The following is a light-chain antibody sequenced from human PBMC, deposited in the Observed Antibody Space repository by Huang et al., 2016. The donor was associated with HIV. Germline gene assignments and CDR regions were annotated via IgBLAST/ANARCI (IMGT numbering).Light chain of an antibody. J-gene: IGKJ4*01. CDR3: MQGAQGRT. CDR2: QVS. V-gene: IGKV2-30*01. Sequence: DVVMTQSLLFLPVTLGQPASISCRSSQSLGNTYVHWCHQRPGQSPWRLIYQVSNRDSGVPDRFGGSGSGTDFTLRISRVEAEDVGIYYCMQGAQGRTFGRGTKVEIK. CDR1: QSLGNTY.